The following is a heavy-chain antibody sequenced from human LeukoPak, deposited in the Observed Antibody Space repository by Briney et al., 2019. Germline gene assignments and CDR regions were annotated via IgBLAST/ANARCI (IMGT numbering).Heavy chain of an antibody. Sequence: GGSLRLSCAASGFTFSSYWMSWVRQARGKGLEWVANIKQDGSEKYYVDSVKGRFTISRDNAKNSLYLQMNSLRAEDTAVHYCAREAYVWGSYRHAPFDYWGQGTLVTVSS. CDR2: IKQDGSEK. CDR1: GFTFSSYW. J-gene: IGHJ4*02. D-gene: IGHD3-16*02. CDR3: AREAYVWGSYRHAPFDY. V-gene: IGHV3-7*01.